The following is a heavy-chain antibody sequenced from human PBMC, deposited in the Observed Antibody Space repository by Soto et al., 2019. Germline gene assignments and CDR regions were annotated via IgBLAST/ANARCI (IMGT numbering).Heavy chain of an antibody. CDR2: ISYDGSNK. CDR1: GGTXSSYG. J-gene: IGHJ6*02. Sequence: LSXXAXGGTXSSYGRHXVRXXPXXXLMRVTVISYDGSNKYYADSVKGRFTISRDNSKNSLYLQMNSLRAEDTAVYYCAKNGGYPRDYYYYGMDVWGQGTTVTVSS. CDR3: AKNGGYPRDYYYYGMDV. D-gene: IGHD2-15*01. V-gene: IGHV3-30*18.